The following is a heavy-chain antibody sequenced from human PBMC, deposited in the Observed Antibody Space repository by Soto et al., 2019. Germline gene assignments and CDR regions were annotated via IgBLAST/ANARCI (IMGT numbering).Heavy chain of an antibody. V-gene: IGHV3-21*01. D-gene: IGHD6-6*01. CDR3: ARGHSSSPYFDY. J-gene: IGHJ4*02. CDR1: GFTFSSYS. Sequence: EVQLVESGGGLVKPGGSLRLSCAASGFTFSSYSMNWVRQAPGKGLEWVSSISSSSSYIYYADSVKGRFTISRDNAKNSLYLQMNSLRAEDTAVYYCARGHSSSPYFDYWGQGTLVTVSS. CDR2: ISSSSSYI.